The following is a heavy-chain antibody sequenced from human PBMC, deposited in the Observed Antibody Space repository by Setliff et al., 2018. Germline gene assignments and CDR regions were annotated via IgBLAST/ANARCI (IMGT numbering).Heavy chain of an antibody. CDR3: ARVLFHCSSTSCYLDAFDI. CDR2: IHTNTGNP. D-gene: IGHD2-2*01. CDR1: GYRLIEVS. V-gene: IGHV7-4-1*02. Sequence: ASVKVSCKVSGYRLIEVSMHWVRQAPGKGLEWMGWIHTNTGNPTYAQGFTGRFVFSLDTSVSTAYLQITSLKAEDTAVYYCARVLFHCSSTSCYLDAFDIWGQGTMVT. J-gene: IGHJ3*02.